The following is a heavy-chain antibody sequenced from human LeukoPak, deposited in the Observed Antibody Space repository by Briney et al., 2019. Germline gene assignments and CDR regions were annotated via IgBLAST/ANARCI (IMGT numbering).Heavy chain of an antibody. CDR2: INPNSGGT. D-gene: IGHD6-13*01. CDR1: GYTFTGYY. Sequence: GASVKVSCKASGYTFTGYYMHRVRQAPGQGLEWMGWINPNSGGTNYAQKFQGRVTMTRDTSISTAYMELSRLRSDDTAVYYCARSGHSSSWSYYYYYYYGMDVWGQGTTVTVSS. J-gene: IGHJ6*02. CDR3: ARSGHSSSWSYYYYYYYGMDV. V-gene: IGHV1-2*02.